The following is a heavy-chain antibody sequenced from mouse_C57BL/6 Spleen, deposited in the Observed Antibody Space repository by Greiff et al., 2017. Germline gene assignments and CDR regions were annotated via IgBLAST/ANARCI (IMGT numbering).Heavy chain of an antibody. Sequence: QVQLKEPGAELVKPGASVKMSCKASGYTFTTYPIEWMKQNHGKSLEWIGNFHPYNDDTKYNEKFKGKATLTVEKSSSTVYLELSRLTSDDSAVYYCAREGYDGYYGFAYWGQGTLVTVSA. J-gene: IGHJ3*01. CDR2: FHPYNDDT. V-gene: IGHV1-47*01. CDR3: AREGYDGYYGFAY. CDR1: GYTFTTYP. D-gene: IGHD2-3*01.